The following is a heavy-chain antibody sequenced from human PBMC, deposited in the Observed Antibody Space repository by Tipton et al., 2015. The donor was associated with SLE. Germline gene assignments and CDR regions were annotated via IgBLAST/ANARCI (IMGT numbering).Heavy chain of an antibody. CDR1: GGSIISYY. D-gene: IGHD2-21*01. CDR2: IHYSGVT. CDR3: ARHAEIPVMRYGMDV. V-gene: IGHV4-59*08. Sequence: TLSLTCTVSGGSIISYYWSWIRQPPGKGLEWIGSIHYSGVTYYSPSLKSRVTMSVDTSKNQFSLKLNSVTAADTAVYYCARHAEIPVMRYGMDVWGQGTTVSVSS. J-gene: IGHJ6*02.